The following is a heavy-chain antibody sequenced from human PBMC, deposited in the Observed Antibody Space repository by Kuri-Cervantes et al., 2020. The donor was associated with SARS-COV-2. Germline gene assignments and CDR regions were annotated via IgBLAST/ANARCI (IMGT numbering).Heavy chain of an antibody. CDR3: ARELGLTTVNWFDP. J-gene: IGHJ5*02. V-gene: IGHV4-59*01. Sequence: SETLSLTCTVSGGSISSYYWSLIRQPPGKGLEWIGYIYYSGSTNYNPSLKSRVTISVDTSKNQFSLKLSSVTAADTAVYYCARELGLTTVNWFDPWGQGTLVTVSS. CDR1: GGSISSYY. CDR2: IYYSGST. D-gene: IGHD4-17*01.